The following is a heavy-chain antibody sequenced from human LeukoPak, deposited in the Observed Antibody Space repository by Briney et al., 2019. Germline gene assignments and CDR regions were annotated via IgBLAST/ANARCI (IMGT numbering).Heavy chain of an antibody. CDR2: IYYSGST. CDR1: GGSISSSSYY. Sequence: SETLSLTCTVSGGSISSSSYYWGWIRQPPGKGLEWIGSIYYSGSTYYNPSLKSRVTISVDTSKNQFSLKLSSVTAAVTAVYYCARGSSSSPWFDPWGQGTLVTVSS. V-gene: IGHV4-39*07. J-gene: IGHJ5*02. D-gene: IGHD6-6*01. CDR3: ARGSSSSPWFDP.